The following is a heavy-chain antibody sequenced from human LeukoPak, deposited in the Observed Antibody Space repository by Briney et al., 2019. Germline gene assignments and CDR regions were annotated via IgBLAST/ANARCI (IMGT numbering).Heavy chain of an antibody. CDR2: IYTSGST. Sequence: PSETLSLTCTVSGGSISSGSYYWSWIRQPAGKGLEWIGRIYTSGSTNYNPSLKSRVTISVDTSKNQFSLKLSSVTAADTAVYYCASSRSSSWYGGMYNWFDPWGQGTLVTVSS. J-gene: IGHJ5*02. CDR1: GGSISSGSYY. CDR3: ASSRSSSWYGGMYNWFDP. D-gene: IGHD6-13*01. V-gene: IGHV4-61*02.